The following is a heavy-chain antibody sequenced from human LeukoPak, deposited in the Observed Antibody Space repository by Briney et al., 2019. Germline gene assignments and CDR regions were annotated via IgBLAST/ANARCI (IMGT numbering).Heavy chain of an antibody. Sequence: GASVKVSCKASGYTFTSYDINWVRQATGQGLEWMGWTNPNSGNTGYAQKFQGRVTMTRNTSISTAYMELSSLRSEDTAVYYCARGLRQLVWFDPWGQGTLVTVSS. D-gene: IGHD6-6*01. J-gene: IGHJ5*02. V-gene: IGHV1-8*01. CDR1: GYTFTSYD. CDR2: TNPNSGNT. CDR3: ARGLRQLVWFDP.